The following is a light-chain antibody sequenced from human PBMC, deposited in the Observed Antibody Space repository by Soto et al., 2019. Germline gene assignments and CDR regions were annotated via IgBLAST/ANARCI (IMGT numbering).Light chain of an antibody. CDR2: DVS. CDR3: NSYTSSSTVV. J-gene: IGLJ2*01. V-gene: IGLV2-14*01. Sequence: QSALTQPASVAGYPGQSIAISCTGTSSDVGGYNYVSWYQQHPGKAPKLMIYDVSNRPSGISNRFSGSKSGNTASLTISGLQAEDEADYYCNSYTSSSTVVFGGGTQLTVL. CDR1: SSDVGGYNY.